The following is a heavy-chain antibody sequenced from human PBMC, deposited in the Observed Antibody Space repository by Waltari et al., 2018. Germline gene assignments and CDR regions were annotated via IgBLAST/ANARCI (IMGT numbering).Heavy chain of an antibody. J-gene: IGHJ6*02. V-gene: IGHV4-38-2*02. D-gene: IGHD2-2*01. CDR1: GYSMTSGYY. Sequence: QVQLQESGPGLVKPSETLSLTCAVSGYSMTSGYYWGWIRQPPGEGLEWLGSIYHSGSTYYNSSLNSRVTISVDTSKNQFSLRLRSVTAADTAMYYCARDDCSRTSCYYGMDVWGQGITVTVSS. CDR3: ARDDCSRTSCYYGMDV. CDR2: IYHSGST.